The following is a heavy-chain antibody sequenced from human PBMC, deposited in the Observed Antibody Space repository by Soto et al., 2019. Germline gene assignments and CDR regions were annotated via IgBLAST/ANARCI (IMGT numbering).Heavy chain of an antibody. V-gene: IGHV4-4*02. J-gene: IGHJ5*02. CDR1: SGSISSSNW. D-gene: IGHD2-15*01. CDR2: IYHSGST. Sequence: SETLSLTCAVSSGSISSSNWWSWVRQPPGKGLEWIGEIYHSGSTNYNPSLKGRVTISVDKSKNQFSLKLSSVTAADTAVYYCARDGFCSGGSCGWFDPWGQGTLVTVSS. CDR3: ARDGFCSGGSCGWFDP.